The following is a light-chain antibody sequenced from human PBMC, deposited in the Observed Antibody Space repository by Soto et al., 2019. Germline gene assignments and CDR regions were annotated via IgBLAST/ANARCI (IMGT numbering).Light chain of an antibody. V-gene: IGKV3-20*01. Sequence: EIVLTQSPGTLSLSPGERATLSCRASQSLSTNFLAWYQQKPGQAPRLLIYGSSIRATGIPDRFSGSGSETDFTLTIRTLEPEDCAVYYFQQSDTSPWTVGQGTKVEIK. CDR3: QQSDTSPWT. CDR2: GSS. CDR1: QSLSTNF. J-gene: IGKJ1*01.